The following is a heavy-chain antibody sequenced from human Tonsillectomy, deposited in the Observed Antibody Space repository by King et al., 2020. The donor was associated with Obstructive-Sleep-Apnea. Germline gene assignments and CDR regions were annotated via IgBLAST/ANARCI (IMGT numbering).Heavy chain of an antibody. Sequence: VQLVESGGGLVQPGRSLGLSCAASGFTFDDYAMHWVRQAPGKGLEWVSGISWNSGSIGYADSVKGRFTISRDNAKNSLYLQMNSLRAEDTALYYCAKDFQYSGSYYVPCYFDYWGQGTLVTVAS. CDR3: AKDFQYSGSYYVPCYFDY. CDR2: ISWNSGSI. D-gene: IGHD1-26*01. CDR1: GFTFDDYA. J-gene: IGHJ4*02. V-gene: IGHV3-9*01.